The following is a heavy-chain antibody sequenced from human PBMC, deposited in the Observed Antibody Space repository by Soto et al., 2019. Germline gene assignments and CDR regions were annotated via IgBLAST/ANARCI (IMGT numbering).Heavy chain of an antibody. V-gene: IGHV3-33*01. Sequence: GESLRLSFPASGFTLSSYGMHWVRQAPGKGLEWVAVIWYDGSNKYYADSVKGRFTISRDNSKNTLYLQMNSLRAEDTAVYYCARGRVVRGVIISPYFDYWGQGT. CDR2: IWYDGSNK. J-gene: IGHJ4*02. CDR3: ARGRVVRGVIISPYFDY. D-gene: IGHD3-10*01. CDR1: GFTLSSYG.